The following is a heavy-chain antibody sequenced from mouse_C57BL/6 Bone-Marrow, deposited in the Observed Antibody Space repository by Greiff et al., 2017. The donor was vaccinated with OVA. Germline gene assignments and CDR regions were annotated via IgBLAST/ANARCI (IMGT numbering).Heavy chain of an antibody. V-gene: IGHV5-17*01. D-gene: IGHD2-4*01. CDR2: ISSGSSPI. Sequence: EVKLMESGGGLVKPGGSLKLSCAASGFTFSDYGMHWVRQAPEKGLEWVAYISSGSSPIYYADTVKGRFTISRDNAKNTLFLQMTSLRSEDTAMYYCATYDYDGAWFAYWGQGTLVTVSA. CDR1: GFTFSDYG. J-gene: IGHJ3*01. CDR3: ATYDYDGAWFAY.